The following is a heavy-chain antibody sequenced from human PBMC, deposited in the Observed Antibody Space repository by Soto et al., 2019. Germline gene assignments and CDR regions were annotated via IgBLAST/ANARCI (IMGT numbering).Heavy chain of an antibody. CDR3: TADLIGTYYSPYDY. V-gene: IGHV3-15*07. CDR2: IKSKSDGGTT. D-gene: IGHD3-10*01. Sequence: GGSLRLSCAAPGFSFSDAWMNWVRQAPGKGLEWVARIKSKSDGGTTDYAAPVKGRFSVSRDDSKNTLYLQMNSLKTEDTAVYYCTADLIGTYYSPYDYWGQGILVTVSS. CDR1: GFSFSDAW. J-gene: IGHJ4*02.